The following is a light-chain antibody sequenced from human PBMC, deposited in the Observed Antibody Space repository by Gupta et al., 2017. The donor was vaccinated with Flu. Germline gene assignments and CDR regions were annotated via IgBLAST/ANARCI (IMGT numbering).Light chain of an antibody. CDR1: QSLRSD. J-gene: IGKJ2*01. CDR2: GAS. CDR3: QQYENWPPGYT. Sequence: EVVMTQSPATLSVSPGDTVPLSCRASQSLRSDLVWYQQKPGQPPRLLIYGASSRAAGIPGRFSGSGSDTEFTLTISSLQSEDSAVYYCQQYENWPPGYTFGQGTKLEIK. V-gene: IGKV3D-15*01.